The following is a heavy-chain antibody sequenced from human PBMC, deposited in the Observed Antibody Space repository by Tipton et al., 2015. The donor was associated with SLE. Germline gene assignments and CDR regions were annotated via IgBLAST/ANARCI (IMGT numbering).Heavy chain of an antibody. V-gene: IGHV4-38-2*01. Sequence: TLSLTCAVSGYSISSGYYWGWIRQPPGKGLEWIGSIYHSGSTYYNPSLKSRVTISVDTSKNQFSLTLSSVTAADTAVYYCASHEYSSSSGYFDYWGQGTLVTVSS. CDR2: IYHSGST. CDR1: GYSISSGYY. D-gene: IGHD6-6*01. J-gene: IGHJ4*02. CDR3: ASHEYSSSSGYFDY.